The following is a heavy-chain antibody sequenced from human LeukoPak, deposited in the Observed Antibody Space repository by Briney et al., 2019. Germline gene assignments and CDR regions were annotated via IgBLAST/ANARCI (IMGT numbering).Heavy chain of an antibody. CDR3: ARNYYGSGSYPYYYYYGMDV. D-gene: IGHD3-10*01. V-gene: IGHV3-30-3*01. CDR2: ISYDGSNK. CDR1: GFTFSSYA. J-gene: IGHJ6*02. Sequence: GGSLRLSCAASGFTFSSYAMHWVRQAPGKGLEWVAVISYDGSNKYYADSVKGRFTISRDNSKNTLYLQMNSLRAEDTAVYYCARNYYGSGSYPYYYYYGMDVWGQGTTVTVSS.